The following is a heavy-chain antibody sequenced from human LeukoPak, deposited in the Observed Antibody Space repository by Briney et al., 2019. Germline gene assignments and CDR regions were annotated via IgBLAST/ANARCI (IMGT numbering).Heavy chain of an antibody. D-gene: IGHD4-17*01. Sequence: QTGGSLRLSCAASGFTFSSYNMNWVRQAPGKGLEWISYITTSGGTIYYADSVKGRFTISRDNAKNSLYLQMNSLRDENTAVYYCAKSTTVTQRGYFDYWGQGTLVTVSS. CDR3: AKSTTVTQRGYFDY. CDR2: ITTSGGTI. CDR1: GFTFSSYN. V-gene: IGHV3-48*02. J-gene: IGHJ4*02.